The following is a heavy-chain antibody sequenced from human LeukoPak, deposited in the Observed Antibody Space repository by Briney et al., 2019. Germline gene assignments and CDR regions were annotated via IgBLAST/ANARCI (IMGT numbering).Heavy chain of an antibody. CDR3: AKDQVITITVTTFIDY. D-gene: IGHD4-17*01. V-gene: IGHV3-30-3*01. J-gene: IGHJ4*02. CDR2: ISYDGSNK. CDR1: GFTFSSYA. Sequence: GGSLRLSCAASGFTFSSYAMHWVRQAPGKGLEWVAVISYDGSNKYYADSVKGRFTISRDNSKNTLYLQMNSLRAEDTAVYYCAKDQVITITVTTFIDYWGQGTLVTVSS.